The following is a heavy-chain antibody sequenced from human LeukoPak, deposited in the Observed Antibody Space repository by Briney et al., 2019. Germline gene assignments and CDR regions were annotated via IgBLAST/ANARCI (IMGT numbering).Heavy chain of an antibody. V-gene: IGHV3-21*01. Sequence: GGSLRLSCAASGFTFSSYSMNWVRQAPGKGLEWVSSISSSSSYIYYADSVKGRFTISRDNAKNSLYLQMNSLRAEDTAVYYCARDRGRYYDSRGFYWGYYFDSWGQGILVTVST. CDR1: GFTFSSYS. D-gene: IGHD3-22*01. CDR3: ARDRGRYYDSRGFYWGYYFDS. J-gene: IGHJ4*02. CDR2: ISSSSSYI.